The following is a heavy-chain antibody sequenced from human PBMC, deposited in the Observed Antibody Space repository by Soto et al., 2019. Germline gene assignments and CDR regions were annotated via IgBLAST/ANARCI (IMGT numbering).Heavy chain of an antibody. CDR3: TTSIVATIFHWFDP. D-gene: IGHD5-12*01. Sequence: GGSLRLSCAASGFTFSNAWMNWVRQAPGKGLEWVGRIKSKTDGGTTDYAAPVKGRFTISRDDSKNTLYLQMNSLKTEDTAVYYCTTSIVATIFHWFDPWGQGTLVTVSS. CDR2: IKSKTDGGTT. CDR1: GFTFSNAW. V-gene: IGHV3-15*07. J-gene: IGHJ5*02.